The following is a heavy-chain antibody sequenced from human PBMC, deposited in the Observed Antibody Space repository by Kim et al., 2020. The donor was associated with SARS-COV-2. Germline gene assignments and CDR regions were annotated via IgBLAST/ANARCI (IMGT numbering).Heavy chain of an antibody. V-gene: IGHV3-48*02. D-gene: IGHD3-10*01. J-gene: IGHJ4*02. Sequence: TIYYAGSVEGSFTISRDIAKNSVNLQMSALRDEDTAVYYCLRGGWGVIHDYWGQGTLVTVSS. CDR2: TI. CDR3: LRGGWGVIHDY.